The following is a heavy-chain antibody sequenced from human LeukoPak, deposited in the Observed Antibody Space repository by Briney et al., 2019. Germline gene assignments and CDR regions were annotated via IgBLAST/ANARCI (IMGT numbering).Heavy chain of an antibody. J-gene: IGHJ4*02. Sequence: PGGSLRLSYAASGFTFSSNPMHWVRQAPGKGLEWVAVTSHDENNKYYADSVKGRFTISRDNSKNTLYLQMNSLRTEDTAVYYCAKDVFGGIDYWGQGTLVTVSS. V-gene: IGHV3-30-3*01. CDR3: AKDVFGGIDY. CDR1: GFTFSSNP. D-gene: IGHD3-10*01. CDR2: TSHDENNK.